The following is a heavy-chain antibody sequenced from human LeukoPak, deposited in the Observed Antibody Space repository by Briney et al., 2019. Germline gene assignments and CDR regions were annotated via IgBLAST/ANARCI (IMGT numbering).Heavy chain of an antibody. J-gene: IGHJ4*02. Sequence: SETLSLTCTVPGDSISSSSYYWGWIRQPPGKGLEWIGTIYYTGITYYNPSLKSRVTISVDTSKNQFSLKLIFVTAADTAVYYCARGTLYSGWSYYFDYWGQGSQVTVSS. V-gene: IGHV4-39*07. CDR1: GDSISSSSYY. D-gene: IGHD6-19*01. CDR2: IYYTGIT. CDR3: ARGTLYSGWSYYFDY.